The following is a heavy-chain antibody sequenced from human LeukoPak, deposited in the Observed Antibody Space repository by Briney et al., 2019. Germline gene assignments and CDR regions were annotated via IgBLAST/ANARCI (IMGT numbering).Heavy chain of an antibody. CDR2: IYIDGTT. D-gene: IGHD2-2*01. J-gene: IGHJ4*02. V-gene: IGHV3-69-1*02. Sequence: GALRLSCAASGSTFSDYAMTWARQAPGKGLEWISVIYIDGTTYYADSVKGRFTISRDNAKNSLYLQMNSLRAEDTAVYYCARDSRSSTGEFDYWGQGTLVTVSS. CDR1: GSTFSDYA. CDR3: ARDSRSSTGEFDY.